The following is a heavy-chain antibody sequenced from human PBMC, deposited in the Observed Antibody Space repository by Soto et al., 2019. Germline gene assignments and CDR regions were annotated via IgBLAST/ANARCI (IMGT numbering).Heavy chain of an antibody. CDR3: ASSVGDYGGNSAANAFDI. J-gene: IGHJ3*02. CDR2: IIPIFGTA. CDR1: GGTFSSYA. V-gene: IGHV1-69*13. Sequence: SVKVSCKASGGTFSSYAISWVRQAPGQGLEWMGGIIPIFGTANYAQKFQGRVTITADESTSTAYMELSSLRSEDTAVYYCASSVGDYGGNSAANAFDIWGQGTMVTVSS. D-gene: IGHD4-17*01.